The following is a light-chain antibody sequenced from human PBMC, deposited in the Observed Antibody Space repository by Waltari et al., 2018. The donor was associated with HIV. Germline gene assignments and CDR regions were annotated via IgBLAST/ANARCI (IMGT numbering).Light chain of an antibody. Sequence: QSVLTQPPSVSAAPGQTVTISCSGSSSNIGNNYMSCYQQRTGSAPKLVLLDNNARPSGIRDRFAGSKSGTSATLDITGLQPGDEADYYCGTWDSGKNVWVFGGGTKLTVL. J-gene: IGLJ3*02. CDR3: GTWDSGKNVWV. V-gene: IGLV1-51*01. CDR2: DNN. CDR1: SSNIGNNY.